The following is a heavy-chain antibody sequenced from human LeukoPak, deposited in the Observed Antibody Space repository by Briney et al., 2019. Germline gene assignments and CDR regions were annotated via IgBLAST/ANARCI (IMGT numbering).Heavy chain of an antibody. CDR2: MFYSGNT. Sequence: SETLSLTCTVSGGSVTSGSYYWGWIRQPPGNGLEWIGNMFYSGNTNYNPSLKSRVTMSVDTSKNQFSLKLSSVTAADTAVYYCARMATSGPVFYYYYYMGVWGKGATVTVS. V-gene: IGHV4-39*01. CDR3: ARMATSGPVFYYYYYMGV. D-gene: IGHD5-24*01. J-gene: IGHJ6*03. CDR1: GGSVTSGSYY.